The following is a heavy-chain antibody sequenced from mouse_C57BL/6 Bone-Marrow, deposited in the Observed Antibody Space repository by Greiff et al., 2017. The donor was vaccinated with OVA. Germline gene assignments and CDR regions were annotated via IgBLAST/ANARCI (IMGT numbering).Heavy chain of an antibody. CDR3: TRDRWIYYGYYFDY. J-gene: IGHJ2*01. CDR1: GFTFSSYA. Sequence: EVQLVESGEGLVKPGGSLKLSCAASGFTFSSYAMSWVRQTPEKRLEWVAYISSGGDYIYYADTVKGRFTISRDNARNTLYLQMSSLKSEDTAMYYCTRDRWIYYGYYFDYWGQGTTLTVSS. CDR2: ISSGGDYI. V-gene: IGHV5-9-1*02. D-gene: IGHD2-1*01.